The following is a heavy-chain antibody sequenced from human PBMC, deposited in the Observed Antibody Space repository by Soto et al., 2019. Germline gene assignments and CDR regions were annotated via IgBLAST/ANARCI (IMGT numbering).Heavy chain of an antibody. Sequence: SETLSLTCAVSGGSISSSNWWSWVRQPPGKGLEWIGEIYHSGSTNYNPSLKSRVTISVDKSKNQFSLKLSSVTAADTAVYYCARVLERGSWLGDYFDYWGQGTLVTVSS. CDR3: ARVLERGSWLGDYFDY. CDR1: GGSISSSNW. V-gene: IGHV4-4*02. D-gene: IGHD3-3*01. CDR2: IYHSGST. J-gene: IGHJ4*02.